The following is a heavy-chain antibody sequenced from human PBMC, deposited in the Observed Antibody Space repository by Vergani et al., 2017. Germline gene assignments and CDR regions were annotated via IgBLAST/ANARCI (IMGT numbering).Heavy chain of an antibody. CDR1: GFPFSSHA. CDR2: ITGRGDNT. D-gene: IGHD2/OR15-2a*01. J-gene: IGHJ4*02. V-gene: IGHV3-23*01. Sequence: EVQLLQSEGAVVQPGGSLRLSCVASGFPFSSHAMSWVRQGHGQGLEWVSSITGRGDNTFYADSVKGRFTITRNNTKNTLYLQMNSLRAEDTAVYYCAKDLLRFALIVLLTPWDYWGQGTLVTVAS. CDR3: AKDLLRFALIVLLTPWDY.